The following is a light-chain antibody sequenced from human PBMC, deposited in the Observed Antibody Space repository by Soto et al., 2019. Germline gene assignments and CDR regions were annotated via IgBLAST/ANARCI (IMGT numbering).Light chain of an antibody. CDR3: QHYNTYSST. CDR1: QSIGRW. Sequence: DIQMTQSPSTLSVSVGYRVTXXCRASQSIGRWLAWYQQKPGKAPNLLIYDASSLEGGVPSRFSGSGSGTEFTLTISSLQPDDFATYYCQHYNTYSSTFGQGTKVDI. J-gene: IGKJ1*01. V-gene: IGKV1-5*01. CDR2: DAS.